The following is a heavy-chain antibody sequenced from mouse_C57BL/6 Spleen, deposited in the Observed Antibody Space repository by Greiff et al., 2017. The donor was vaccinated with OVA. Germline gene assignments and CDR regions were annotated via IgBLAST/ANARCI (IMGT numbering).Heavy chain of an antibody. CDR3: ARTPWDGYYAMGY. D-gene: IGHD4-1*01. J-gene: IGHJ4*01. CDR1: GFTFSDYG. V-gene: IGHV5-17*01. Sequence: EVHLVESGGGLVKPGGSLKLSCAASGFTFSDYGMHWVRQAPEKGLEWVAYISSGSSTIYYADTVTGRFTTSRDNAKNTLFLQMTSLRAEDTAMYYCARTPWDGYYAMGYWGQGASVTVSS. CDR2: ISSGSSTI.